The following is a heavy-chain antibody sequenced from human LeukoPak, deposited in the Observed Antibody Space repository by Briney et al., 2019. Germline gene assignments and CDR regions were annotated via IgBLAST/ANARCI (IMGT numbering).Heavy chain of an antibody. CDR1: GFTFSNYE. CDR2: ISSSGSTI. D-gene: IGHD3-22*01. Sequence: HPGGSLRLSCAASGFTFSNYEMNWVRQAPGKGLERVSYISSSGSTIYHADSVKGRFTISRDNAKNSLYLQMNSLRAEDTAVYYCSVTGIDSRPYWGQGTLVTVSS. CDR3: SVTGIDSRPY. J-gene: IGHJ4*02. V-gene: IGHV3-48*03.